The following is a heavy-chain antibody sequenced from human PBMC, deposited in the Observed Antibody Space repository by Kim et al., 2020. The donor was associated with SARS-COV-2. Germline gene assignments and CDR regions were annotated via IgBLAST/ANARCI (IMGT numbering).Heavy chain of an antibody. V-gene: IGHV4-31*03. CDR1: GGSISSGGYY. D-gene: IGHD1-26*01. J-gene: IGHJ6*02. Sequence: SETLSLTCTVSGGSISSGGYYWSWIRQHPGKGLEWIGCIYYSGSTYYNPSLKSRVTISVDTSKNQFSLKLSSVTAADTAVYYCARVTGGGSVGYGMDVWGQGTTVTVSS. CDR2: IYYSGST. CDR3: ARVTGGGSVGYGMDV.